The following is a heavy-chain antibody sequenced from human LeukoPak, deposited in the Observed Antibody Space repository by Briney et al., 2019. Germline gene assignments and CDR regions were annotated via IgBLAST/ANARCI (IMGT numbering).Heavy chain of an antibody. J-gene: IGHJ4*02. CDR3: ARDPDYGDHEFDY. CDR1: GYTFTGYY. D-gene: IGHD4-17*01. CDR2: INPNSGGT. Sequence: ASVKVSCKASGYTFTGYYMHWVRQAPGQGLEWMGWINPNSGGTNYAQKFQGRVTMTRDTSISTAYMELSRLRSDDTAVYYCARDPDYGDHEFDYWGQGTLVIVSS. V-gene: IGHV1-2*02.